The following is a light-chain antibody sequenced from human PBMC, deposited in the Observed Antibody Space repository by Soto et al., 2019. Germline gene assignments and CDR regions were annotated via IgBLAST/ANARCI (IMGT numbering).Light chain of an antibody. CDR2: EVS. CDR3: CSYAGSSTCNWV. J-gene: IGLJ3*02. V-gene: IGLV2-23*02. CDR1: SSDVGSYNL. Sequence: QSALTQPASVSGSPGQSITLSCTGTSSDVGSYNLVSWYQQHPGKAPKLMFYEVSKRPSGVSNRFSGSKSGNTASLTISGLQAEDEADYYCCSYAGSSTCNWVFGGGTKLTVL.